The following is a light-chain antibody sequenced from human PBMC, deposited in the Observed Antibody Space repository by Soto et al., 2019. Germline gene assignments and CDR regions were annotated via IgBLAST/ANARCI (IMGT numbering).Light chain of an antibody. V-gene: IGLV2-14*01. J-gene: IGLJ1*01. CDR2: EVN. Sequence: QSVLTQPASVSGSPGQSVTISCTGPRSDIGDSNFISWYQHSPGKAPRLLIYEVNNRPLGVSKRFSGSKAGNTASLTISGLLDDDEADYFCASFRSGTILVFGSGTKVTVL. CDR3: ASFRSGTILV. CDR1: RSDIGDSNF.